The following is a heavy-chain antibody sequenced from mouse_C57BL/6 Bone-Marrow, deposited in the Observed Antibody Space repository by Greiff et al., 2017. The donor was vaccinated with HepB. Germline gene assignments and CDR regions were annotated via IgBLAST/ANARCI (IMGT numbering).Heavy chain of an antibody. V-gene: IGHV1-55*01. Sequence: VQLQQSGAELVKPGASVKMSCKASGYTFTSYWITWVKQRPGQGLEWIGDIYPGSGSTNYNEKFKSKATLTVDTSSSTAYMQLSSLTSEDSAVYYCARGVHGSSYDYWGQGTTLTVSS. CDR3: ARGVHGSSYDY. CDR1: GYTFTSYW. J-gene: IGHJ2*01. CDR2: IYPGSGST. D-gene: IGHD1-1*01.